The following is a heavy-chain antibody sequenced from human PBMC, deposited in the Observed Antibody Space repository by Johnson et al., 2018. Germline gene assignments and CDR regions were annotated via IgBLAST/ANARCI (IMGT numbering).Heavy chain of an antibody. CDR1: GFTFSSYW. V-gene: IGHV3-74*01. D-gene: IGHD3-10*01. Sequence: VQLQESGGGLVQPGGSLRLSCAASGFTFSSYWMHWVRQAPGKGLVWVSRINSDGSSTSYADSVKGRFTISRDNAKNKLCLQMNSLRAEDTAVYYCAREGVRGYYKFYYYYMDVWGKGTTVTVSS. CDR3: AREGVRGYYKFYYYYMDV. J-gene: IGHJ6*03. CDR2: INSDGSST.